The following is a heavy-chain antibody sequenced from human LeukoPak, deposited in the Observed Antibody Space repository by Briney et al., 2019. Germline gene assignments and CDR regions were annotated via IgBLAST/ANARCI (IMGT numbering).Heavy chain of an antibody. J-gene: IGHJ6*03. CDR1: GGSISSYY. CDR3: AGDREYGDYVGPCYYYYMDV. D-gene: IGHD4-17*01. Sequence: SETLSLTCTVSGGSISSYYWSWIRQPAGKGLEWIGRIYTSGSTNYNPSLKSRVTMSVDTSKNQFSLKLSSVTAADTAVYYCAGDREYGDYVGPCYYYYMDVWGKGTTVTVSS. V-gene: IGHV4-4*07. CDR2: IYTSGST.